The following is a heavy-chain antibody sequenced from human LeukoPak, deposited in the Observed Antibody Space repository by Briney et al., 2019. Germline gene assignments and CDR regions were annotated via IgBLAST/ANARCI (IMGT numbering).Heavy chain of an antibody. J-gene: IGHJ4*02. Sequence: PSETLSLTCTVSGGSNSSYYWSWIQQPPGKVLEWIGYIHYSGSTNYNPSLRSRVTISLDTSKNQFSLKVSSVTAADTAVYYCATDVSLNWIAYFDYWGQGTLVTVSS. CDR2: IHYSGST. D-gene: IGHD1-20*01. V-gene: IGHV4-59*01. CDR3: ATDVSLNWIAYFDY. CDR1: GGSNSSYY.